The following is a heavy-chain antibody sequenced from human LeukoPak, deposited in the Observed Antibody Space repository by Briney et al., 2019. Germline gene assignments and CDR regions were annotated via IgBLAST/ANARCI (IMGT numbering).Heavy chain of an antibody. CDR1: GGSISRSHYY. Sequence: PSETLSLTCTVSGGSISRSHYYWGWIRQPPGKGLEWIGSIHYSGSTYYNPSLKSLKSRVTISVDMSKNQFSLKLSSVTAADTAVYYCARWDTVMVHDAFDIWGQGTMVTVSS. J-gene: IGHJ3*02. CDR2: IHYSGST. CDR3: ARWDTVMVHDAFDI. D-gene: IGHD5-18*01. V-gene: IGHV4-39*01.